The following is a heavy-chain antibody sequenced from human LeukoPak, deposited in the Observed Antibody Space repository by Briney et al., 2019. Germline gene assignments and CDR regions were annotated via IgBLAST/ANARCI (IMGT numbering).Heavy chain of an antibody. CDR2: ISGSGGST. V-gene: IGHV3-23*01. D-gene: IGHD3-3*01. CDR3: AKRRYDFWSGYKDLAY. CDR1: GFTFSSYA. Sequence: GGSLRLSCAASGFTFSSYAMSWVRQAPGKGLEWVSVISGSGGSTYYADSVKGRFTVSRDNSKNTLCLQMNSLRAEDTAVYYCAKRRYDFWSGYKDLAYWGQGTLVTVSS. J-gene: IGHJ4*02.